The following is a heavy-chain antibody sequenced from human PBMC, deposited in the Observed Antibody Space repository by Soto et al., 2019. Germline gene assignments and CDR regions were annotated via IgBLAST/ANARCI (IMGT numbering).Heavy chain of an antibody. CDR3: ARSYCSGGSCYPYQYYYGMDV. CDR2: IYYSGST. J-gene: IGHJ6*02. V-gene: IGHV4-31*03. Sequence: PSETLSLTCNVSGGSISSGGYHWSWIRQHPGKGLEWIGYIYYSGSTSYNPSLKSRVTISVDTSKNQFSLKLSSVTAADTAVYYCARSYCSGGSCYPYQYYYGMDVWGQGTTVTVSS. CDR1: GGSISSGGYH. D-gene: IGHD2-15*01.